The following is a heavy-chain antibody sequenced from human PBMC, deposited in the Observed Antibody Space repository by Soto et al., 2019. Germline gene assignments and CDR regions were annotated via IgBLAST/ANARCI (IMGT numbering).Heavy chain of an antibody. CDR1: GGTFSSYA. Sequence: QVQLVQSGAEVKKPGSSVKVSCKASGGTFSSYAISWVRQAPGQGLEWMGGIIPIFGTANYAQKFQGRVTIPADESTSTAYMELSSLRSEDTAVYYCARGSYYYDSSGYYYPEGHFDYWGQGTLVTVSS. V-gene: IGHV1-69*01. CDR2: IIPIFGTA. CDR3: ARGSYYYDSSGYYYPEGHFDY. J-gene: IGHJ4*02. D-gene: IGHD3-22*01.